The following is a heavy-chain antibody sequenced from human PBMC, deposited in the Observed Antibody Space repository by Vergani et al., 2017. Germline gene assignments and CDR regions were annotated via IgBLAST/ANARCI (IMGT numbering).Heavy chain of an antibody. Sequence: VQLQESGPGLVKPSETLSLSCTVSGDFVSTNIYYWSWIRQPAGKGLEWIGYIYDSGTSNHNPSLKSRVTISVDTSKNQFSLKLRSVTAADAAVYYCARGFGSWNGFDIWGQGTMLTVSS. D-gene: IGHD3-10*01. V-gene: IGHV4-61*10. CDR3: ARGFGSWNGFDI. J-gene: IGHJ3*02. CDR1: GDFVSTNIYY. CDR2: IYDSGTS.